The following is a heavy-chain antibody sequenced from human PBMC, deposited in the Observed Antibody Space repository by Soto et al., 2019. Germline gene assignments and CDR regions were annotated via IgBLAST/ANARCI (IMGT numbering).Heavy chain of an antibody. CDR3: AKDGTIFGVPNWFDP. CDR2: ISYDGSNK. CDR1: GFTFSSYG. V-gene: IGHV3-30*18. Sequence: QVQLVESGGGVVQPGRSLRLSCAASGFTFSSYGMHWVRQAPGKGLEWVAVISYDGSNKYYADSVKGRFTISRDNSKNTLYLQMNSLRAEDTAVYYCAKDGTIFGVPNWFDPWGQGTLVTVSS. D-gene: IGHD3-3*01. J-gene: IGHJ5*02.